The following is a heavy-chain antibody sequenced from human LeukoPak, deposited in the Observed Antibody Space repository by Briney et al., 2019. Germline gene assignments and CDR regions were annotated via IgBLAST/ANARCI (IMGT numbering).Heavy chain of an antibody. J-gene: IGHJ4*02. V-gene: IGHV3-74*01. CDR2: INGDGSTT. D-gene: IGHD3-10*01. CDR1: GFTFSSYW. CDR3: AEAASVRGVSY. Sequence: GGSLRLSCAASGFTFSSYWMHWVRQAPGKGPLWVSHINGDGSTTNYADSVKGRFTISRDNAKNTLYLQMNSLRAVDTAVYYCAEAASVRGVSYWGQGTLVTVSS.